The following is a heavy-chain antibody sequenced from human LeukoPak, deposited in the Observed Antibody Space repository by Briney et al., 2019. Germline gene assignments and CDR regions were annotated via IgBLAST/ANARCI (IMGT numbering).Heavy chain of an antibody. V-gene: IGHV4-39*01. J-gene: IGHJ6*03. Sequence: SETLSLTCTVSGGSISSSSYYWGWIRQPPGKGLEWIGSIYYSGSTYYNPSLKSRVTISVDTSKNQFSLKLSSVTAADTAVYYCARSGAAAGTYYCYYYMDVWGKGTTVTISS. CDR2: IYYSGST. CDR3: ARSGAAAGTYYCYYYMDV. D-gene: IGHD6-13*01. CDR1: GGSISSSSYY.